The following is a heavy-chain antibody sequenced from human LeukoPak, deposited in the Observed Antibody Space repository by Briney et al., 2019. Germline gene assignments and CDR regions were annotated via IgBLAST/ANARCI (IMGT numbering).Heavy chain of an antibody. CDR1: GGSISSYY. CDR3: ASMTDSSGHDY. Sequence: PSETLSLTCTVSGGSISSYYWSWIRQPPGKGLEWIGYIYYSGSTNYNPSLKSRVTISVDTSKNQFSLKLSSVTAADTAVYYCASMTDSSGHDYWGQGTLVTVSS. CDR2: IYYSGST. J-gene: IGHJ4*02. V-gene: IGHV4-59*08. D-gene: IGHD3-22*01.